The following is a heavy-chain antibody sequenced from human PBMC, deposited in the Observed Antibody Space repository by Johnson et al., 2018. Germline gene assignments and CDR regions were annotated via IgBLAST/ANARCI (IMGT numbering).Heavy chain of an antibody. CDR2: IKSKTDGGTT. J-gene: IGHJ3*02. V-gene: IGHV3-15*07. CDR3: TSDVAVADKRDDAFDM. D-gene: IGHD2-15*01. CDR1: GFIFSNAW. Sequence: EVQLVESGGGLIEPGGSLRLSCVASGFIFSNAWMNWVRQAPGKGLEWVGRIKSKTDGGTTDYAAPVKGSLNFSRDDSKNPLFLQMNSLKIEDTAVYYCTSDVAVADKRDDAFDMWGQGTRVTVSS.